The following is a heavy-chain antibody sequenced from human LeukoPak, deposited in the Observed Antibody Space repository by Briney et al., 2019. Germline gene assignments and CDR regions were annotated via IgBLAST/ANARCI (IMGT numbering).Heavy chain of an antibody. Sequence: GSSVKVSSKASGYTFTSYYMHWVRQAPGQGLEWMGIINPRGGSTSYAQKFQGRVTMTRDTSTSTVYMELSSLRSEDTAVYYCARDLDYSNYGVFYYYYMDVWGKGTTVTVSS. CDR3: ARDLDYSNYGVFYYYYMDV. J-gene: IGHJ6*03. CDR1: GYTFTSYY. CDR2: INPRGGST. D-gene: IGHD4-11*01. V-gene: IGHV1-46*03.